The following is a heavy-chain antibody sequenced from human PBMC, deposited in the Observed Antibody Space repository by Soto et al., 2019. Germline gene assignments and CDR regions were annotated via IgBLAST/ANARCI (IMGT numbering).Heavy chain of an antibody. CDR3: ARMPSGAAVTTVTSNYFAP. D-gene: IGHD4-17*01. CDR1: GYSFTSYW. Sequence: GESLKISCKGSGYSFTSYWIGWVRQMPGKGLEWMGIIYPGDSDTRYSPSFQGQVTISADKSISTAYLQWSSLKASDTAVYYCARMPSGAAVTTVTSNYFAPWGQGTLVTVSS. J-gene: IGHJ5*02. V-gene: IGHV5-51*01. CDR2: IYPGDSDT.